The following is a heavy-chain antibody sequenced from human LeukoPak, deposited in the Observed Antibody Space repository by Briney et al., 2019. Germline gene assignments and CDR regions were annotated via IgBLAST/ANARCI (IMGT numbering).Heavy chain of an antibody. D-gene: IGHD3-3*01. V-gene: IGHV7-4-1*02. CDR1: GYTFTSYA. CDR2: INTNTGNP. Sequence: ASVTVSFTASGYTFTSYAMNWVRQAPGQGLEWMGWINTNTGNPTYAQGFTGRFVFSLDTSVSTAYLQISSLKAEDTAVYYCARDPASESYDFWSGYYTGRNNWFDPWGQGTLVTVSS. J-gene: IGHJ5*02. CDR3: ARDPASESYDFWSGYYTGRNNWFDP.